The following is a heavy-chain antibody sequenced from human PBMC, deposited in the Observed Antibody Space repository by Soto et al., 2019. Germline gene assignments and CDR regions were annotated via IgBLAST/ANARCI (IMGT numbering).Heavy chain of an antibody. CDR2: INHSGST. J-gene: IGHJ4*02. CDR3: ARWGPAKYYFDY. V-gene: IGHV4-34*01. Sequence: SETLSLTCAVYGGSFSGYYWSWIRQPPGKGLEWIGEINHSGSTNYNPSLKSRVTISVDTSKNQFSLKLSSVTAADTAVHYCARWGPAKYYFDYWGQGTLVTSPQ. CDR1: GGSFSGYY. D-gene: IGHD7-27*01.